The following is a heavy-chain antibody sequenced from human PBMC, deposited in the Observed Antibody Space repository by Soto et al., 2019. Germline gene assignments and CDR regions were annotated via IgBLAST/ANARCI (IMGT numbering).Heavy chain of an antibody. J-gene: IGHJ6*03. CDR2: INHYGSEI. D-gene: IGHD6-19*01. CDR3: ATYSGWALPMDV. CDR1: GFALSSYW. Sequence: GGSLRLSCAASGFALSSYWTTWVRQAPGEGLQWVASINHYGSEIHYLDSVEGRFTISRDNAKNSVYLDMISLRAEDTAVYYCATYSGWALPMDVWGKGTTVTVSS. V-gene: IGHV3-7*01.